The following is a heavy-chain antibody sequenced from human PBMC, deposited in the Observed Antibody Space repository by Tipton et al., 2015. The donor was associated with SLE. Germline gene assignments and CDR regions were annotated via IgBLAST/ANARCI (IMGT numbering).Heavy chain of an antibody. CDR2: VRSASDFI. CDR3: ARGSDQVDFDY. J-gene: IGHJ4*02. V-gene: IGHV3-11*01. Sequence: SLRLSCAASGFSISDFYISWVRQAPGKGLECIAYVRSASDFIYYSDSVKGRFTISWDNAKDSVSLQMNSLRAGDTAVYYCARGSDQVDFDYWGQGTLVSVSS. CDR1: GFSISDFY.